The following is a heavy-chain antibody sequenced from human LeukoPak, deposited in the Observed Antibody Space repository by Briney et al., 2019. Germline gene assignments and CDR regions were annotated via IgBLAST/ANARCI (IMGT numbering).Heavy chain of an antibody. Sequence: GGSLRLSCAASGFTFSSYWMHWVRPAPGKGLVWVSRIIIDGSSTGYADSVKGRFTISRDNAKNTLYLQMNSLRAEDTAVYYCARVLVSTYSSSDKYTNYYYYYGMDVWGQGTTVTVSS. CDR1: GFTFSSYW. J-gene: IGHJ6*02. CDR2: IIIDGSST. D-gene: IGHD6-6*01. V-gene: IGHV3-74*01. CDR3: ARVLVSTYSSSDKYTNYYYYYGMDV.